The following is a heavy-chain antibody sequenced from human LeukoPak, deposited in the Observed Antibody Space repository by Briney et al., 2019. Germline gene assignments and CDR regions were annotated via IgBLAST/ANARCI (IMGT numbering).Heavy chain of an antibody. D-gene: IGHD3-22*01. Sequence: SETLSLTCTVSGGSISRGSYYWGWIRQPPGKGLEWIGDRYYSGSTFYNPSLKSRVTISVDTSRKQFSLKLSSVTAADTAVYYCARHYYDSSGYYPPGDFWGRGTLVTVSS. J-gene: IGHJ4*02. V-gene: IGHV4-39*01. CDR3: ARHYYDSSGYYPPGDF. CDR1: GGSISRGSYY. CDR2: RYYSGST.